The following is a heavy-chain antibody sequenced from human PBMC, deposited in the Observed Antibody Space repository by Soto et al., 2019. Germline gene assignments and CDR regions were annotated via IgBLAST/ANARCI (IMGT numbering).Heavy chain of an antibody. CDR2: ISGSGGST. D-gene: IGHD2-21*02. V-gene: IGHV3-23*01. Sequence: GGSLRLSCAASGFTFSSYAMSWVRQAPGKGLEWVSAISGSGGSTYYADSVKGRFTITRDNSKNTLYLQMNSLRAEDAAVDYWAKDTGGGGNSMEGTHWYFDLWGRGTLVTVSS. CDR1: GFTFSSYA. CDR3: AKDTGGGGNSMEGTHWYFDL. J-gene: IGHJ2*01.